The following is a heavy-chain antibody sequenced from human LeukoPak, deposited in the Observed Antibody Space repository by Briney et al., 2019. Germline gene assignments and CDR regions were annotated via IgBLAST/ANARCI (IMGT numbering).Heavy chain of an antibody. CDR1: GFTVSSNY. CDR2: IYSGGGT. Sequence: PGGSLRLSCAASGFTVSSNYMSWVRQAPGKGLEWVSVIYSGGGTYYADSVKGRFTISRDNSKNTLYLQMNSLRAEDTAVYYCARDRLKDMVRGVTLTYYYYGMDVWGQGTTVTVSS. J-gene: IGHJ6*02. D-gene: IGHD3-10*01. CDR3: ARDRLKDMVRGVTLTYYYYGMDV. V-gene: IGHV3-66*01.